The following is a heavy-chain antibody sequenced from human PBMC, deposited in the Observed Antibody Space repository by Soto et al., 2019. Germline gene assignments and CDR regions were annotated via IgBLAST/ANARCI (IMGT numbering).Heavy chain of an antibody. J-gene: IGHJ4*02. CDR2: ISAYNGNT. Sequence: ASVKVSCKASGYTFTSYGISWVRQAPGQGLEWMGWISAYNGNTNYAQKLQGRVTKTTDTSTSTAYMELRSLRSDDTAMYYCARDEGGYDILTGYYKAHHFDYWGQGVLVTVSS. V-gene: IGHV1-18*01. CDR3: ARDEGGYDILTGYYKAHHFDY. CDR1: GYTFTSYG. D-gene: IGHD3-9*01.